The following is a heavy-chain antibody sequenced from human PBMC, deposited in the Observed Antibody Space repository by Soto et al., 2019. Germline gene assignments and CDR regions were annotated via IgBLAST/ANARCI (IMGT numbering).Heavy chain of an antibody. V-gene: IGHV3-33*01. CDR3: ARSGEWLRLGWFDP. CDR2: IWYDGSNK. CDR1: GFTFSSYG. Sequence: QVQLVESGGGVVQPVRSLRLSCAASGFTFSSYGMHWVRQAPGKGLEWVAVIWYDGSNKYYADSVKGRFTISRDNSKNTLYLQMNSLRAEDTAVYYCARSGEWLRLGWFDPWGQGTLVTVSS. D-gene: IGHD6-19*01. J-gene: IGHJ5*02.